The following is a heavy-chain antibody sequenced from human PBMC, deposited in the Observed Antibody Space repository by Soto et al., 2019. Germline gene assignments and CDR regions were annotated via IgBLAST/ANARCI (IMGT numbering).Heavy chain of an antibody. CDR1: EFTFRRYG. CDR3: AKDQRSYNWNDVNWFDP. V-gene: IGHV3-30*18. CDR2: ISYDGRNK. J-gene: IGHJ5*02. Sequence: QVQLVESGGGVVQPGRSLRLSCAASEFTFRRYGMHWVRQAPGKGLEWVAVISYDGRNKYYADSVKGRFTISRDNSKNTLYLQMNSLRAEDTAVYYCAKDQRSYNWNDVNWFDPWGQGTLVTVSS. D-gene: IGHD1-1*01.